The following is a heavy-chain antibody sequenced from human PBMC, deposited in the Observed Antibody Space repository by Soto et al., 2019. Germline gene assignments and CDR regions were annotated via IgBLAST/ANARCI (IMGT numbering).Heavy chain of an antibody. CDR3: AAYSHKGY. D-gene: IGHD3-16*01. J-gene: IGHJ4*02. CDR2: IYSGGST. Sequence: GGSLGISCAASGFTVSNNYMSWVRQAPGKGLEWVSLIYSGGSTYYADSVKGRFTISRDSSKNTLYLQMNSLRAEDTAMYYCAAYSHKGYWGQGTLVTVSS. V-gene: IGHV3-66*01. CDR1: GFTVSNNY.